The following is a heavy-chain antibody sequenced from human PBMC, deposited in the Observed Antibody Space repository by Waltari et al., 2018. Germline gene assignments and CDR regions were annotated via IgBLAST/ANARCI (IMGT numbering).Heavy chain of an antibody. CDR2: ISSSGSTI. J-gene: IGHJ6*02. CDR3: ARDRVTIFGVVSDYYYYGMDV. Sequence: EVQLVESGGGLVQPGGSLRLSCAASGFPFSSYEMNWVRQAPGKGLGWVSYISSSGSTIYYADSVKGRFTISRDNAKNSLYLQMNSLRAEDTAVYYCARDRVTIFGVVSDYYYYGMDVWGQGTTVTVSS. V-gene: IGHV3-48*03. CDR1: GFPFSSYE. D-gene: IGHD3-3*01.